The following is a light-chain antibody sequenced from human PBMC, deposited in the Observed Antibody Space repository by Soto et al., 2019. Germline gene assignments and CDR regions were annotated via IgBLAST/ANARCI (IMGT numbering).Light chain of an antibody. Sequence: AIRMTQSPSSLSASTGDRVTITCRASQGISSYLAWYQQKPGKAPKLLIYAASTLQSGVPSRFSGSGSGRDFTLTISCLQSEDFATYYYQQYYSYPRTFGQGTKVEIK. CDR1: QGISSY. CDR3: QQYYSYPRT. V-gene: IGKV1-8*01. CDR2: AAS. J-gene: IGKJ1*01.